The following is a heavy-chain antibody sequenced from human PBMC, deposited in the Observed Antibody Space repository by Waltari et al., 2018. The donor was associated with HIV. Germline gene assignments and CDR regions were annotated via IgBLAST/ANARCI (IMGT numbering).Heavy chain of an antibody. V-gene: IGHV3-11*01. D-gene: IGHD4-17*01. Sequence: QVHLVESGGGLVRPGGSLRLSCAASGFTFSDYYMSWIRQAPGKGLEWVSYINTGGSTRYYADSVKGRFTISRDNAKNSLFLQMDNLRGEDAAVYYCARSRYGDYIYPTYFDYWGQGNLVTVSS. CDR2: INTGGSTR. CDR1: GFTFSDYY. J-gene: IGHJ4*02. CDR3: ARSRYGDYIYPTYFDY.